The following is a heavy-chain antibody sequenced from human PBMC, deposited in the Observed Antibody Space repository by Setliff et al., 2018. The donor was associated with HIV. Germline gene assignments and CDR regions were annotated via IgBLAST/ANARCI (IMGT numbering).Heavy chain of an antibody. CDR2: IYYREST. D-gene: IGHD1-26*01. CDR3: AREGSYSGSQINWFDP. Sequence: SETLSLTCTVSGGSISSYYWSWIRQPPGKGLEWIGYIYYRESTNYNPSLKSRVTISVDTSKNQFSLKLSSVTAADTAVYYCAREGSYSGSQINWFDPWGQGTLVTVSS. V-gene: IGHV4-59*01. J-gene: IGHJ5*02. CDR1: GGSISSYY.